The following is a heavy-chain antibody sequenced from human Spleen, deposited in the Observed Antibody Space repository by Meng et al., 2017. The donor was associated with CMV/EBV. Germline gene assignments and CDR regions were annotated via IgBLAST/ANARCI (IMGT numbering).Heavy chain of an antibody. J-gene: IGHJ4*02. CDR1: GGSISSGDYY. CDR2: IYYSGST. D-gene: IGHD7-27*01. Sequence: QVPPPWCHPGWGKPSHTLPLTCPVSGGSISSGDYYWSWIRQPPGKGLEWIGYIYYSGSTYYNPSLKSRVTISVDTSKNQFSLKLSSVTAADTAVYYCARTRPPGDWQYYFDYWGQGTLVTVSS. CDR3: ARTRPPGDWQYYFDY. V-gene: IGHV4-30-4*08.